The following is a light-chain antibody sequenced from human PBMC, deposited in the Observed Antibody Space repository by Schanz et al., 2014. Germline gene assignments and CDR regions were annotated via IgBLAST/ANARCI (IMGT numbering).Light chain of an antibody. Sequence: QSALTQPASVSGSPGQSLTISCTGTSSDVGAYDYVSWYRQHPGKAPKRMIYDVSNRPSGVSNRFSGSKSGNTASLTISGLQAEDEADYYCSSYTSSSTLGVFGGGTKLTVL. CDR2: DVS. J-gene: IGLJ3*02. V-gene: IGLV2-14*03. CDR3: SSYTSSSTLGV. CDR1: SSDVGAYDY.